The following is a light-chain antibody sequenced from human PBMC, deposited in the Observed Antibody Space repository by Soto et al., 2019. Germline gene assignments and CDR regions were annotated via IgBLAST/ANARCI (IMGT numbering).Light chain of an antibody. CDR3: CSYAGSSTHV. CDR2: EVS. J-gene: IGLJ1*01. V-gene: IGLV2-23*02. Sequence: QSVLTQPASVSGSPGQSITFSCTGTSSDVGSSNLVSWYQQHPGKAPKLLIYEVSKRPSGVSNRFSGSKSGNTASLTISGHQAEDEADYYCCSYAGSSTHVFGTGTKLTVL. CDR1: SSDVGSSNL.